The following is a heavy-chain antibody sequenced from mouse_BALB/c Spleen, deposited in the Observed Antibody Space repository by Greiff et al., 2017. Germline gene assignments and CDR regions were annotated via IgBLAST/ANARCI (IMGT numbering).Heavy chain of an antibody. J-gene: IGHJ1*01. Sequence: EVHLVESGPGLVKPSQSLSLTCTVTGYSITSDYAWNWIRQFPGNKLEWMGYISYSGSTSYNPSLKSRISITRDTSKNQFFLQLNSVTTEDTATYYCANYGDWYFDVWGAGTTVTVSS. CDR3: ANYGDWYFDV. CDR2: ISYSGST. V-gene: IGHV3-2*02. CDR1: GYSITSDYA. D-gene: IGHD1-1*02.